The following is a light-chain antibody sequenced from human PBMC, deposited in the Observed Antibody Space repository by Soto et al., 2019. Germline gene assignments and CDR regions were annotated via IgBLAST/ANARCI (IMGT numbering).Light chain of an antibody. J-gene: IGKJ1*01. V-gene: IGKV1-5*03. CDR2: QAS. Sequence: DIQMTQSPSTLSASVGDRVTITCRASQSIGDYLAWYQQKPGTAPKLLIYQASRLESGVPSRFNGSGSDTDFTLTISSLQPDDYATYYCQRYDTFSRTFGPGTKVDI. CDR3: QRYDTFSRT. CDR1: QSIGDY.